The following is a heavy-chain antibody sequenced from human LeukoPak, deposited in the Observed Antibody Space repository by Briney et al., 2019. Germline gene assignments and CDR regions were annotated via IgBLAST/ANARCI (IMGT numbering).Heavy chain of an antibody. CDR3: AKGAEDYVWGSIGF. CDR1: GFTVSSNY. CDR2: ISGSGSST. V-gene: IGHV3-23*01. D-gene: IGHD3-16*01. Sequence: QPGGSLRLSCAASGFTVSSNYMSWVRQAPGKGLEWVSVISGSGSSTYYADSVKGRFAISRDNSKNMLYVQMNSLRAEDSAVYYCAKGAEDYVWGSIGFWGQGILVTVSS. J-gene: IGHJ4*02.